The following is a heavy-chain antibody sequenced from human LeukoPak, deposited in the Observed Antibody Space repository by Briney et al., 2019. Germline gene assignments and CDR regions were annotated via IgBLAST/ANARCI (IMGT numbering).Heavy chain of an antibody. V-gene: IGHV1-69*06. Sequence: GASVKVSCKASGGTFSSYAISWVRQAPGQGLEWMGGIIPIFGTANYAQKFQGRVTITADKSTSTAYMELSSLRSEDTAVYYCARYSGYDPPNWFDPWGQGTLVTVSS. D-gene: IGHD5-12*01. J-gene: IGHJ5*02. CDR3: ARYSGYDPPNWFDP. CDR1: GGTFSSYA. CDR2: IIPIFGTA.